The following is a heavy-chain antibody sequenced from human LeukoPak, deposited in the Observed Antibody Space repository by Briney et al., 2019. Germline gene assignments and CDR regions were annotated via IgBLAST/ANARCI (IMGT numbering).Heavy chain of an antibody. V-gene: IGHV3-21*04. J-gene: IGHJ4*02. CDR3: ARDQYDTWSRRGNFDS. CDR1: GFTFSGYS. D-gene: IGHD3-3*01. CDR2: FGTRSTSI. Sequence: GGSLRLSCTASGFTFSGYSMNWIRQAPGKGLEWVSSFGTRSTSIYHAGSVKGRFAISRGNAKNSLYLQMNSLRAEDTAVFYCARDQYDTWSRRGNFDSWGQGTLVIVSS.